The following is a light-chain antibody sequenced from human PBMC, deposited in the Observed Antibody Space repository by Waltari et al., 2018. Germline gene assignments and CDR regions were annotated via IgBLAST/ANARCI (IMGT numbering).Light chain of an antibody. CDR3: AAWDDSLSAWV. CDR1: SSNIGHNY. V-gene: IGLV1-47*01. Sequence: QPVLTQPPSASETPGQRVTISCSGSSSNIGHNYVSWYQQLPGPAPNLLIYKNKQRPSGVPDRFSGSKSGTSASLAISGLRSEDEADFYCAAWDDSLSAWVFGGGTKLTVL. J-gene: IGLJ3*02. CDR2: KNK.